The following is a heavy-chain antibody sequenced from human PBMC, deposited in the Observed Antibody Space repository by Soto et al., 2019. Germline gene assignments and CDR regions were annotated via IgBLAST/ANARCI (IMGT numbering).Heavy chain of an antibody. V-gene: IGHV4-34*01. CDR1: GGSFNGYY. CDR3: ARYVGATTDYYYGMDV. Sequence: SETLSLTCAVYGGSFNGYYWSWIRQPPGKGLEWIGEINHSGSTNYNPSLKSRVTISVDTSKNQFSLKLSSVTAADTAVYYCARYVGATTDYYYGMDVWGQGTTVTVSS. D-gene: IGHD1-26*01. J-gene: IGHJ6*02. CDR2: INHSGST.